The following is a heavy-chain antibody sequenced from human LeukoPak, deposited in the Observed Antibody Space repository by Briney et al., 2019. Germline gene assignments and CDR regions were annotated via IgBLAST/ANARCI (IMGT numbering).Heavy chain of an antibody. Sequence: GGSLRLSCAASGFTFSSYGMHWVRQAPGKGLEWVAVISYDGSNKYYADSVKGRFTTSRDNAKNSLYLQMNSLRAEDTAVYYCPRDGVPDSTTWSSYWGQEPL. CDR3: PRDGVPDSTTWSSY. CDR1: GFTFSSYG. D-gene: IGHD6-13*01. V-gene: IGHV3-30*03. CDR2: ISYDGSNK. J-gene: IGHJ4*02.